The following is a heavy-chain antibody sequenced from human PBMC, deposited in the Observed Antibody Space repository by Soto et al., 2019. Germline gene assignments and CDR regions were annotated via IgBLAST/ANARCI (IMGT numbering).Heavy chain of an antibody. CDR2: INHSGST. D-gene: IGHD1-26*01. V-gene: IGHV4-34*01. J-gene: IGHJ4*02. Sequence: SETLSLTFAVYGGSFSCYYWSWIRQPPGKGLEWIWEINHSGSTNYNPSLKSRVTISVDTSKNQVSLQLSSVTAADTAVYYCERSPWLLIAYYFASWGQGTLVTVSS. CDR3: ERSPWLLIAYYFAS. CDR1: GGSFSCYY.